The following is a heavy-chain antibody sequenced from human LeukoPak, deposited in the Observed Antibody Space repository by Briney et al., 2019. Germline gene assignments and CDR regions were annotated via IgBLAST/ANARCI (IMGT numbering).Heavy chain of an antibody. V-gene: IGHV4-34*01. D-gene: IGHD6-13*01. CDR2: NNHSGST. CDR3: VRTGIAAAGTRNVGV. Sequence: PSETLSLTCAVYGGSFSGYYWSWIRQPPGKGLEWIGENNHSGSTNYNPSPKSRVTISLDTSKNEFPMKLCSVTAADTAVYYCVRTGIAAAGTRNVGVWGQGTLVTVSS. CDR1: GGSFSGYY. J-gene: IGHJ4*02.